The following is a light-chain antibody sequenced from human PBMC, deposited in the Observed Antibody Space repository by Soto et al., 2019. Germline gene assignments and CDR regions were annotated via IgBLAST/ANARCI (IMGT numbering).Light chain of an antibody. V-gene: IGLV2-14*01. CDR2: DVS. CDR1: SSDVGGYSY. Sequence: QSALTQPASVSGSPGQSITISCTGTSSDVGGYSYVSWYQQHPGKAPKLMIYDVSSRPSGVSNRFSGSKSGNTASLTISGLQAEDDGDYYCSSYTSSSTLVFGGGTKVTVL. J-gene: IGLJ2*01. CDR3: SSYTSSSTLV.